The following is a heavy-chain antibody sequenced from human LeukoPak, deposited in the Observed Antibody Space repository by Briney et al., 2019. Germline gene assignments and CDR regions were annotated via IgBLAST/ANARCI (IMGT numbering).Heavy chain of an antibody. V-gene: IGHV3-43D*03. CDR3: AKDSAAVARQFDY. J-gene: IGHJ4*02. D-gene: IGHD6-19*01. CDR1: GFTFDDYA. CDR2: ISWDGGST. Sequence: GGSLRLSCAASGFTFDDYAMHWVRQAPGKGLEWVSLISWDGGSTYYADSVKGRFTISRDNSENSLYLQMNSLRAEDTALYYCAKDSAAVARQFDYWGQGTLVTVSS.